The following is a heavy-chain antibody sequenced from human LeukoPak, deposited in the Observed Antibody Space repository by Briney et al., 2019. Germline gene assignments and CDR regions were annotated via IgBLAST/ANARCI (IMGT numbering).Heavy chain of an antibody. Sequence: ASVKVSCKASGYTFTGCYMHGVRQAPGQGLEWMGWINPNSGGTNYAQKFQGRVTMTRDTSISTAYMELSRLRSDDTAVYYCASDILTGYPRAFDIWGRGTMVTVSS. CDR1: GYTFTGCY. J-gene: IGHJ3*02. CDR3: ASDILTGYPRAFDI. CDR2: INPNSGGT. V-gene: IGHV1-2*02. D-gene: IGHD3-9*01.